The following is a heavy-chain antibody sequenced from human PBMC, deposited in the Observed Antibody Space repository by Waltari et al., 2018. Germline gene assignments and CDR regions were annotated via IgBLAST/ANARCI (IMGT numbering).Heavy chain of an antibody. CDR2: ISSSSSYK. CDR1: GFTFSSYS. D-gene: IGHD2-2*01. Sequence: EVQLVESGGGLVKPGGSLRLSCAASGFTFSSYSMNWVRQAPGKGLEWVSSISSSSSYKYYADSVKGRFTISRDNAKNSLYLQMNSLRAEDTAVYYCARVLGCSSTSCYAGRYYYYYMDVWGKGTTVTVSS. J-gene: IGHJ6*03. CDR3: ARVLGCSSTSCYAGRYYYYYMDV. V-gene: IGHV3-21*01.